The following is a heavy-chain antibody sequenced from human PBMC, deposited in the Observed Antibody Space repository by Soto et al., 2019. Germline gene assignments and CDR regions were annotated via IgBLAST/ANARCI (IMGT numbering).Heavy chain of an antibody. V-gene: IGHV4-30-4*01. CDR3: ARESPYGSGSYNDY. Sequence: PSETLSLTCTVSGGSISSGDYYWSWIRQPPGKGLEWIGYIYYSGSTYYNPSLKSRVTISVDTSKNQFSLKLSSVTAADTAVYYCARESPYGSGSYNDYWGQGTLVTVSS. D-gene: IGHD3-10*01. J-gene: IGHJ4*02. CDR1: GGSISSGDYY. CDR2: IYYSGST.